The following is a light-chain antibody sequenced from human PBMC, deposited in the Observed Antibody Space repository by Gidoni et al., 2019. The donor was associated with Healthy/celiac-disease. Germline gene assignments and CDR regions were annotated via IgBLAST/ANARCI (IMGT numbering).Light chain of an antibody. CDR3: QQSYSTHTWT. CDR1: QSISSY. Sequence: DIQMTQSPSSLSASVGDRVTITCRASQSISSYLNWYQQKPGKAPKLLIYAASSLQSGVPSRCSGSGSGTDFTLTISSLQPEDFATYYCQQSYSTHTWTFGQXTKVEIK. CDR2: AAS. V-gene: IGKV1-39*01. J-gene: IGKJ1*01.